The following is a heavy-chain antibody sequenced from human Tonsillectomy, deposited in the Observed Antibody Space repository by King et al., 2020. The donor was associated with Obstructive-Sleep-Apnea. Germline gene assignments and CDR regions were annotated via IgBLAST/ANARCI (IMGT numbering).Heavy chain of an antibody. J-gene: IGHJ6*02. V-gene: IGHV3-30*02. CDR1: GFTFSSYG. CDR3: AKKKPYSSRWYSSLNYYYYGMDV. Sequence: VQLVESGGGVVQPGRSLRLSCAASGFTFSSYGMHWVRQAPGKGLEWVAFVRYDGSNKYYADSVKGRFTISRDNSNNTLYLQMNSLRAEDTAVYYCAKKKPYSSRWYSSLNYYYYGMDVWGPGTTFTVSS. D-gene: IGHD6-13*01. CDR2: VRYDGSNK.